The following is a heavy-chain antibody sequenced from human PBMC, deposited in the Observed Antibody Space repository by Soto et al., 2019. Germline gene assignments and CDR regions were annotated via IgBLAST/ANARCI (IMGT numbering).Heavy chain of an antibody. Sequence: QVQLVQSGAEVKKPGSSMKVSCKASGGTSSSYTISWVRQAPGQGLEWMGRIIPILGITDYPQKFQGRVTITADKSTSKNYMELSSLRSGETAVYYCAREGSGSYYYGMDVWGQGPTVTVSS. CDR3: AREGSGSYYYGMDV. V-gene: IGHV1-69*08. D-gene: IGHD1-26*01. CDR1: GGTSSSYT. J-gene: IGHJ6*02. CDR2: IIPILGIT.